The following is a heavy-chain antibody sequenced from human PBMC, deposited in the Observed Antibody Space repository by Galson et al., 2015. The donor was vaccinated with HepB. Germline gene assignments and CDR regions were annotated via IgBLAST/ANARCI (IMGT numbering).Heavy chain of an antibody. CDR1: GYTLSDLS. CDR3: ASYDILIGYYLGFDP. CDR2: FDPEDGEI. Sequence: SVKVSCKVSGYTLSDLSMHWVRQAPGKGLEWMGGFDPEDGEIIYAQKFQGRVTMTEDTSTDTAYMELSSLRSEDTAVYYCASYDILIGYYLGFDPWGQGTLVTVSS. D-gene: IGHD3-9*01. V-gene: IGHV1-24*01. J-gene: IGHJ5*02.